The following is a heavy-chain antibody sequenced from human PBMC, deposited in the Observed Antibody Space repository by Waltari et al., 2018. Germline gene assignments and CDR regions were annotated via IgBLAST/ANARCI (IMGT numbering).Heavy chain of an antibody. CDR1: GGSFSGYY. CDR3: ARVSGATVTWYYFDY. Sequence: QVQLQQWGAGLLKPSETLSLTCAVYGGSFSGYYWSWIRPPPGKGLEWIGEINHSGSTNYNPSLKSRVTISVDTSKNQFSLKLSSVTAADTAVYYCARVSGATVTWYYFDYWGQGTLVTVSS. J-gene: IGHJ4*02. CDR2: INHSGST. V-gene: IGHV4-34*01. D-gene: IGHD4-17*01.